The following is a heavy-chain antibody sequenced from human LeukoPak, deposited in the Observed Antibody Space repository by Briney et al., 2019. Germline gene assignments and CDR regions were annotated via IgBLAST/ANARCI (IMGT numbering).Heavy chain of an antibody. CDR2: INPNSGGT. Sequence: ASVKVSCKASGYTFTGYYMHWVRQAPGQGLEWMGWINPNSGGTNYAQKFQGRVTMTRDTSISTAYMELSRLRSDDTAVYYCAGGPYDSGGYYWGWYFDLWGRGTLVTVSS. J-gene: IGHJ2*01. CDR1: GYTFTGYY. V-gene: IGHV1-2*02. D-gene: IGHD3-22*01. CDR3: AGGPYDSGGYYWGWYFDL.